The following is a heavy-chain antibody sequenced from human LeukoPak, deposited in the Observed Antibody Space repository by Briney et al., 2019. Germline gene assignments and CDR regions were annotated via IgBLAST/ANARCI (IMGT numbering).Heavy chain of an antibody. CDR2: IKQDGSEK. CDR1: GFTFSSYW. J-gene: IGHJ4*02. Sequence: GGSLRLSCAASGFTFSSYWMSWVRQAPGKGLEWVANIKQDGSEKYYVDSVKGRFTISRDNAKNSLYLQMNSLRAEDTAVYYCARAATVTTPVDFDYWGQGTLVTVSS. V-gene: IGHV3-7*01. CDR3: ARAATVTTPVDFDY. D-gene: IGHD4-17*01.